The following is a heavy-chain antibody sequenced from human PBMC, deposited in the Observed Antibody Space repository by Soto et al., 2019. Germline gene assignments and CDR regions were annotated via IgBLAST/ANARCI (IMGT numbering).Heavy chain of an antibody. Sequence: EVQLLESGGGLVQPGGSLRLSCAASGFTFSTYAMTWVRQAPGKGLEWVSSSSATGDNTYYADSVKGRSTISRDASKTTLYVQLNSLSADDTAVYYFASRSARDYGDQIYYWGQGTLVALSS. CDR1: GFTFSTYA. J-gene: IGHJ4*02. CDR3: ASRSARDYGDQIYY. CDR2: SSATGDNT. D-gene: IGHD4-17*01. V-gene: IGHV3-23*01.